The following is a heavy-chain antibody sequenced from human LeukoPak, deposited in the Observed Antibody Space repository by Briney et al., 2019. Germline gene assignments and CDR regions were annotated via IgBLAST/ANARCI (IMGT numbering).Heavy chain of an antibody. V-gene: IGHV3-11*01. CDR1: GFTFSDYY. Sequence: GGSLRLSCAASGFTFSDYYMSWIRQAPGKGLEWVSYISSSGSTIYYADSVKGRFTISRDNPKNSLYVQMNSLRAEDTAVYYCARGLYGSARGTFDIWGQGTMVTVSS. J-gene: IGHJ3*02. D-gene: IGHD3-10*01. CDR3: ARGLYGSARGTFDI. CDR2: ISSSGSTI.